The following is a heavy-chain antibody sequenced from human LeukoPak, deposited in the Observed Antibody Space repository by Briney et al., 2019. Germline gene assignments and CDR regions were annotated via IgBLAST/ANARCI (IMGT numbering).Heavy chain of an antibody. J-gene: IGHJ4*02. D-gene: IGHD1-26*01. CDR3: ARLGWELLRSHDY. V-gene: IGHV4-39*01. Sequence: PSETLSLTCTVSGGSISSSSYYWGWIRQPPGKGLEWIGSIYYSGSTYYNPSLKSRVTISVDTSKNQFSPKLSSVTAADTAVYYCARLGWELLRSHDYWGQGTLVTVSS. CDR2: IYYSGST. CDR1: GGSISSSSYY.